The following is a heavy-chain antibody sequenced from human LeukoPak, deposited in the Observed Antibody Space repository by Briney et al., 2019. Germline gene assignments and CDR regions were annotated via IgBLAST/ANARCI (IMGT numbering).Heavy chain of an antibody. CDR2: ISVNNGNT. V-gene: IGHV1-18*01. Sequence: ASVKVSCKASGYTFTSYGISWVRQAPGQGLEWMGWISVNNGNTNFAQNLQGRVTMTTDTSTSTAYMELRSLRSDDTAVYYCARDLTIAAAGTYGYWGQGTLVTVSS. J-gene: IGHJ4*02. D-gene: IGHD6-13*01. CDR1: GYTFTSYG. CDR3: ARDLTIAAAGTYGY.